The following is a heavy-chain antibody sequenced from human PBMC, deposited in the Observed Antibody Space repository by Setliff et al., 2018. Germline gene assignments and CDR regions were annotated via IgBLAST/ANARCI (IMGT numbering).Heavy chain of an antibody. Sequence: PGGSLRLSCAASGFTFSSYSMNWVRQAPGKGLEWVSSISSTGGSTYYADSVQGRFTISRDNSKNTLYLQMNSLRAADTAVYYCAKGNPLPLTGDYWYFDLWGRGTLVTVSS. D-gene: IGHD7-27*01. V-gene: IGHV3-23*01. J-gene: IGHJ2*01. CDR3: AKGNPLPLTGDYWYFDL. CDR1: GFTFSSYS. CDR2: ISSTGGST.